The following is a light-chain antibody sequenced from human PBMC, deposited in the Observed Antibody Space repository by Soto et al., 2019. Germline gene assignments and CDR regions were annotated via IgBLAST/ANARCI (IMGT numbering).Light chain of an antibody. J-gene: IGLJ3*02. V-gene: IGLV2-8*01. Sequence: QSALTQPPSASGSPGQSVTISCTGTSSDVGSYNYVSWYQQHACKAPKLVIYEVTKRPSGVPDRFSGSKSANTASLTVSGLQAEDEADYYCSSFASSNTGVFGGGTKLTVL. CDR2: EVT. CDR1: SSDVGSYNY. CDR3: SSFASSNTGV.